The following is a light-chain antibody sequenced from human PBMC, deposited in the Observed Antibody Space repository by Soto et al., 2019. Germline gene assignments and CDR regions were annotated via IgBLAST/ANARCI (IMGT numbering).Light chain of an antibody. CDR1: QSISNY. Sequence: DIQMTQSPSSLSASVGDRVTITCRASQSISNYLSWYQQKPGKVPNLLIYAAFSLQSGVPSRFSGSGSGTDFTLTICSLQPEDFATYYCQQSYSTPTFGQGTKVEIK. CDR2: AAF. CDR3: QQSYSTPT. V-gene: IGKV1-39*01. J-gene: IGKJ1*01.